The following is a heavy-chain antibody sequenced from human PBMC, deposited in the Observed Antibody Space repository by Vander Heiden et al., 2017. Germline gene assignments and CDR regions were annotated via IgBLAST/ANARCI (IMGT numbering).Heavy chain of an antibody. CDR2: ISGSGGST. CDR1: GFTFSSYA. V-gene: IGHV3-23*01. CDR3: AKDREPDYYDSSGYYSQA. D-gene: IGHD3-22*01. Sequence: EVQLLESGGGLVQPGGSLRLSCAASGFTFSSYAMGWVRQAPGKGLEWVSAISGSGGSTYYADSVKGRFTISRDNSKNTLYLQMNSLRAEDTAVYYCAKDREPDYYDSSGYYSQAWGQGTLVTVSS. J-gene: IGHJ5*02.